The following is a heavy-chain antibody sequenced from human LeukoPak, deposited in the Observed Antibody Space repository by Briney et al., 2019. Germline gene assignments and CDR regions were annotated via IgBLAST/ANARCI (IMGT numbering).Heavy chain of an antibody. Sequence: SQTLSLTCAISGDSVSSNSAAWNWIRQSPSRGLEWLGRTYYRSEWYNDYAVSVRSRITINPDTSKNHFSLHLNSVTPEDTAVYYCAREADTAKTDAFDIWDQGTMVTVSS. CDR2: TYYRSEWYN. CDR3: AREADTAKTDAFDI. V-gene: IGHV6-1*01. CDR1: GDSVSSNSAA. J-gene: IGHJ3*02. D-gene: IGHD5-18*01.